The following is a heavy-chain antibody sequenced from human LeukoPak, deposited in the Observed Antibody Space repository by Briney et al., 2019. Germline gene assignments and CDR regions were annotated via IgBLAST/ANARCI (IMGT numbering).Heavy chain of an antibody. CDR2: ISRDGSST. D-gene: IGHD4-11*01. CDR1: GFTFRDHW. CDR3: ARDERVTGRADIDY. V-gene: IGHV3-74*03. J-gene: IGHJ4*02. Sequence: PGGSLRLSCAASGFTFRDHWMHWVRQTPGKGLLWVSRISRDGSSTTYADSVKGRCTISRDNAKNTLYLQMNNLRAEDTAMYYCARDERVTGRADIDYWGQGTLVIVSS.